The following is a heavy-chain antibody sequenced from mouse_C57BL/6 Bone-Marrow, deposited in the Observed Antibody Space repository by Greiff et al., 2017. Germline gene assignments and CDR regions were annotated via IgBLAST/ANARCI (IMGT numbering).Heavy chain of an antibody. CDR1: GYTFTSYW. CDR2: IYPGSGSI. CDR3: ARSRGYAY. J-gene: IGHJ3*01. Sequence: QVQLQQPGAELVKPGASVKMSCKASGYTFTSYWITWVKQRPGQGLEWIGDIYPGSGSINYNEKFKSTATLTVDTSSSTPYMQLSSLTSEDAAVYYCARSRGYAYWGQGTLVTVSA. V-gene: IGHV1-55*01.